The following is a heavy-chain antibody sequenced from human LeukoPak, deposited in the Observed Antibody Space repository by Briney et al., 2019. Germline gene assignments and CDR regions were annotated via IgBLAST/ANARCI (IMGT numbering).Heavy chain of an antibody. D-gene: IGHD6-19*01. CDR2: IYYSGST. CDR1: GGSISSSSYY. V-gene: IGHV4-39*07. Sequence: SETLSLTCTVSGGSISSSSYYWGWIRQPPGKGLEWIGSIYYSGSTYYNPSLKSRVTISVDTSKNQFSLKLSSVTAADTAVYYCARIESGSSGWYFVSFYYYYMDVWGKGTTVTVSS. J-gene: IGHJ6*03. CDR3: ARIESGSSGWYFVSFYYYYMDV.